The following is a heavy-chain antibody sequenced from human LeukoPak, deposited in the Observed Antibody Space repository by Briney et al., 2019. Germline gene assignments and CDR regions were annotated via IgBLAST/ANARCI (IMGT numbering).Heavy chain of an antibody. J-gene: IGHJ3*02. CDR2: INHSGST. CDR1: GGSFSGYY. V-gene: IGHV4-34*01. Sequence: WETLSLTCAVYGGSFSGYYWSWIRQPPGKGLELIGEINHSGSTNYNASLKSRVTISVDTSKNQFSLKLSSVTAADTAVYYCAREEDCSGGICYLGNAFDIWGQGTMVTVSS. D-gene: IGHD2-15*01. CDR3: AREEDCSGGICYLGNAFDI.